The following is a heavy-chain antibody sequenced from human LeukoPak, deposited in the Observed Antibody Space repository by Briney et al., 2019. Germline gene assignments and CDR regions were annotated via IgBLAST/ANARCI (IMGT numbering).Heavy chain of an antibody. Sequence: GGSLRLSCAASGFTFSSYAMSWVRQAPGKGLEWVSAISGSGSSTYYADSVKGRFSISRDNAKNTLYLQVNSLRVEDTAVYYCAREGTGSYMDVWGKGTTVTVSS. CDR3: AREGTGSYMDV. D-gene: IGHD1/OR15-1a*01. J-gene: IGHJ6*03. CDR2: ISGSGSST. V-gene: IGHV3-23*01. CDR1: GFTFSSYA.